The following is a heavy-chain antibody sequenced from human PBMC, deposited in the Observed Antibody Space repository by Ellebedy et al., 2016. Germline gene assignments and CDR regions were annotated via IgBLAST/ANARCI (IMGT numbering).Heavy chain of an antibody. J-gene: IGHJ3*02. CDR1: GYTFTNYG. Sequence: ASVKVSCKASGYTFTNYGISWVRQAPGQGLEWMGWISAYNGNTKYSQKFQGRVTITRDTSASTAYMELSSLRSDDTADYYCARQEMATIGDSFDIWGQGTMVTVSS. D-gene: IGHD5-24*01. V-gene: IGHV1-18*01. CDR3: ARQEMATIGDSFDI. CDR2: ISAYNGNT.